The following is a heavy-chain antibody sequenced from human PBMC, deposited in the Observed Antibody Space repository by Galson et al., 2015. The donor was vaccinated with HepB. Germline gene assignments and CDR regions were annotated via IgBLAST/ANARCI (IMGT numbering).Heavy chain of an antibody. V-gene: IGHV3-23*01. CDR3: ARLGDLSGYSSA. D-gene: IGHD6-25*01. Sequence: SLRLSCAGSGFTFSSYTMSWVRQAPGKGLEWVSTIYTYGDSPYYADSVKGRFTISRDDSKNTAFLQMNTLKTEDTAVYYCARLGDLSGYSSAWGQGTLVTVSS. CDR2: IYTYGDSP. CDR1: GFTFSSYT. J-gene: IGHJ5*02.